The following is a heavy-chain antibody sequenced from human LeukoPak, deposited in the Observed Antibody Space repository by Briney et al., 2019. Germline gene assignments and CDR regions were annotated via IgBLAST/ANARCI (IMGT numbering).Heavy chain of an antibody. CDR3: AKLWMQLWLQWDDY. Sequence: PGGSLRLSCAASGFTFSSYGMHWVRQAPGKGLEWVAFIRYDGSNKYYADSVKGRFTISRDNSKNTLYLQMNSLRAEDTAVYNCAKLWMQLWLQWDDYWGQGTLVTVSS. D-gene: IGHD5-18*01. CDR2: IRYDGSNK. J-gene: IGHJ4*02. V-gene: IGHV3-30*02. CDR1: GFTFSSYG.